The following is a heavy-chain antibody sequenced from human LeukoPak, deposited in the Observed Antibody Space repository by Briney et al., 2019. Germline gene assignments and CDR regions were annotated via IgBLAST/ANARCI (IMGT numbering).Heavy chain of an antibody. CDR2: ISYDGSNK. V-gene: IGHV3-30*18. J-gene: IGHJ4*02. D-gene: IGHD5-12*01. CDR3: AKLEGVATRYSEPVFDY. Sequence: PGGSLRLSCAASGFTFSSYGMHWVRQAPGKGLEWVAVISYDGSNKYYADSVKGRFTISRDNSKNTLYLQMNSLRAEDTAVYYCAKLEGVATRYSEPVFDYWGQGTLVTVSS. CDR1: GFTFSSYG.